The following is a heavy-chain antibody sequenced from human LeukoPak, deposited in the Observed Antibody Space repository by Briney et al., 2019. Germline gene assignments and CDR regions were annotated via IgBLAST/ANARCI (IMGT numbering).Heavy chain of an antibody. D-gene: IGHD3-22*01. CDR2: IWFDGGNE. CDR3: VSSRRYYDSSGYPY. V-gene: IGHV3-30*02. CDR1: GITFSSFG. Sequence: PGGSLRLSCVASGITFSSFGMHWVRQAPGKGLEWVAFIWFDGGNEYYTDSVKGRFTISRDNSKNTLYLQMSSLRAEDTAVYYCVSSRRYYDSSGYPYWGQGTLVTVSS. J-gene: IGHJ4*02.